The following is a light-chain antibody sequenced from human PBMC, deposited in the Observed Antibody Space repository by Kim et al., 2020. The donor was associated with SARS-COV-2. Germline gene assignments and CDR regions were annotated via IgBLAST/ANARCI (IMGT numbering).Light chain of an antibody. CDR2: AAS. CDR3: QQYYSYPLT. J-gene: IGKJ1*01. V-gene: IGKV1D-8*01. Sequence: ASIGDRVTISCRMSQGIRSYLAWYQQKPGKAPELLIYAASILQSGVPSRFSGSGSGTDFTLTISCLQSEDFATYYCQQYYSYPLTFGEGTKVDIK. CDR1: QGIRSY.